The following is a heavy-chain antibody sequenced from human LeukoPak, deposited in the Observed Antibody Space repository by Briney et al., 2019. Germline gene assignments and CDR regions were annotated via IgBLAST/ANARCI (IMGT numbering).Heavy chain of an antibody. CDR3: VPTKLQTDAFDI. V-gene: IGHV1-46*01. CDR2: INPSGGST. CDR1: GYTFTSYY. J-gene: IGHJ3*02. D-gene: IGHD5-24*01. Sequence: ASVKVSCKASGYTFTSYYIHWVRQAPGQGLEWMGIINPSGGSTSYAQKFQGRVTMTRDTSTSTVYMELSSLRSEDTAVYYCVPTKLQTDAFDIWGQGTMVTVSS.